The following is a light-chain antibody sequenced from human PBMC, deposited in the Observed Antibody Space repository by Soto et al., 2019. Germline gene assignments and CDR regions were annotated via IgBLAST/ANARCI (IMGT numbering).Light chain of an antibody. CDR1: QSVSSN. J-gene: IGKJ2*01. Sequence: EIVMTQSPATLSMSPGERATLSCRASQSVSSNLAWYQQKPGQAPRLLIYGASTRATGIPARFSGSGSGTEFTLTISSLQSEDFAVYYCQQYNKWPPYTFGQGTNLEIK. CDR2: GAS. V-gene: IGKV3-15*01. CDR3: QQYNKWPPYT.